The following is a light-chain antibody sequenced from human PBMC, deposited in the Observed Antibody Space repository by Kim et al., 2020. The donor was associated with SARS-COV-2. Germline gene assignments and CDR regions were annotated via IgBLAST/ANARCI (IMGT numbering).Light chain of an antibody. CDR3: SSYTSRSTYV. CDR2: DVS. V-gene: IGLV2-14*03. CDR1: SSDVGGYNY. J-gene: IGLJ1*01. Sequence: GQSITISCTGTSSDVGGYNYVSWYQQHPGKAPKLMIYDVSNRPSGVSNRFSGSKSGNTASLTISGLQAEDEADYYCSSYTSRSTYVFWSGTKVTVL.